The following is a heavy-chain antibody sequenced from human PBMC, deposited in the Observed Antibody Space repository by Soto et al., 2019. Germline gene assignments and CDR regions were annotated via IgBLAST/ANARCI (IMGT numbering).Heavy chain of an antibody. Sequence: GGSLRLSCAASRFTFNSYSMNWVRQAPGKGLEWLSYISSGSNTIYYADSVKGRFTISRDNARNSLYLQMNSLRDDDTAVYYCATSLLRWYFDLWGRGTLVTVSS. D-gene: IGHD1-26*01. CDR1: RFTFNSYS. V-gene: IGHV3-48*02. J-gene: IGHJ2*01. CDR2: ISSGSNTI. CDR3: ATSLLRWYFDL.